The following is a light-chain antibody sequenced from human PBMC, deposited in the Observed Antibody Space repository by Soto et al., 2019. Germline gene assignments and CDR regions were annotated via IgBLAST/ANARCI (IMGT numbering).Light chain of an antibody. V-gene: IGKV3-15*01. CDR2: GAS. CDR1: QSVSSN. CDR3: QQYDTYWT. J-gene: IGKJ1*01. Sequence: EEVMTQSPATLSVSPGERATLSFMASQSVSSNLAWYQQKPGQAPRLLIYGASRRATGIPVRFSGSRSETEFTLTISSLQPDDFATYYCQQYDTYWTFGQGTKVDIK.